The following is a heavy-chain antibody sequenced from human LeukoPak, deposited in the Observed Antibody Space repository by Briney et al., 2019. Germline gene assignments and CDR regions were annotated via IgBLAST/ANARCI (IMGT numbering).Heavy chain of an antibody. CDR3: ARDPTYDILTGYTDY. CDR2: INSDGSST. V-gene: IGHV3-74*01. J-gene: IGHJ4*02. CDR1: GFTFSSYW. D-gene: IGHD3-9*01. Sequence: GGSLRLSRAASGFTFSSYWMHWVRQAPGKGLVWVSRINSDGSSTSYADSVKGRFTISRDNAKNTLYLQMNSLRAGDTAVYYCARDPTYDILTGYTDYWGQGTLVTVSS.